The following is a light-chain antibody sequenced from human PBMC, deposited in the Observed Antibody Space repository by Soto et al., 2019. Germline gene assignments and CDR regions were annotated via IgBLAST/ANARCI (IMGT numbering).Light chain of an antibody. CDR2: DAS. CDR1: QSVSSY. Sequence: EIVLTQSPATLSLSPGEGATLSCRASQSVSSYLAWYQQKPGQAPRLLIYDASNRATGIPARFSSSGSGTDFTLTISSLEPEDFAVYYCQHRSNWPLTFGGGTKVEIK. V-gene: IGKV3-11*01. CDR3: QHRSNWPLT. J-gene: IGKJ4*01.